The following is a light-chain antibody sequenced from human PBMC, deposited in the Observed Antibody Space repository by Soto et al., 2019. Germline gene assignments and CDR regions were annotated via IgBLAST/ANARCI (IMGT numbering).Light chain of an antibody. CDR1: SSDVGGSTH. CDR2: EVS. Sequence: QSALTQPASVSGSPGQSIAISCTGTSSDVGGSTHVSWYQHHPGEAPKLMIYEVSNRPSGVSDRFSGSKSGNTASLTISGLQAEDEADYYCNSYTTSSTYDFGPGTKLTVL. CDR3: NSYTTSSTYD. V-gene: IGLV2-14*01. J-gene: IGLJ1*01.